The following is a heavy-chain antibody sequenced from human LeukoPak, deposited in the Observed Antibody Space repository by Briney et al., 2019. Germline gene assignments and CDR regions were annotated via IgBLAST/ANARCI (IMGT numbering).Heavy chain of an antibody. D-gene: IGHD3-22*01. CDR1: GGTFSSYA. CDR2: IIPIFGTA. CDR3: AREGLSAYYYDSSALGRYAFDI. J-gene: IGHJ3*02. Sequence: GASVEVSCKASGGTFSSYAISWVRQAPGQGLEWMGGIIPIFGTANYAQKFQGRVTITADESTSTAYMELSSLRSEDTAVYYCAREGLSAYYYDSSALGRYAFDIWGQGTMVTVSS. V-gene: IGHV1-69*13.